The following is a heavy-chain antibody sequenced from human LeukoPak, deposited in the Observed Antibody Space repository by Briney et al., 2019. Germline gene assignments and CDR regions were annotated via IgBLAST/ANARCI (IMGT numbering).Heavy chain of an antibody. CDR2: INTDESST. J-gene: IGHJ4*02. V-gene: IGHV3-74*01. CDR1: GFTFSSYW. D-gene: IGHD7-27*01. Sequence: GGSLRLSCAASGFTFSSYWMHWVRQAPGKGLVWVSRINTDESSTSYADSVKGRFTISRDNSKNTLYLQMNSLRAEDTAVYYCAKDHRPNWEYSFDYWGQGTLVTVST. CDR3: AKDHRPNWEYSFDY.